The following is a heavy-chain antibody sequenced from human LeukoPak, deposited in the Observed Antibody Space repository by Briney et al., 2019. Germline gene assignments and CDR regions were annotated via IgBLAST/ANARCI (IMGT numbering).Heavy chain of an antibody. J-gene: IGHJ4*02. CDR3: ARASSSGGWYYFDY. V-gene: IGHV1-8*01. D-gene: IGHD2-15*01. Sequence: ASVKVSCKASGYTFTSYGINWVRQATGQGLEWMGWMNPNSGNTGYAQKFQGRVTMTRNTSISTAYMELSSLRSEDTAVYYCARASSSGGWYYFDYWGQGTLVTVSS. CDR2: MNPNSGNT. CDR1: GYTFTSYG.